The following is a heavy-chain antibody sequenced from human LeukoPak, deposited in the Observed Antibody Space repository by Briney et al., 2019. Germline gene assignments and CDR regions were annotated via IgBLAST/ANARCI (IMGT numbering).Heavy chain of an antibody. CDR3: ATIPTDYDILTGYYRHHY. J-gene: IGHJ4*02. D-gene: IGHD3-9*01. V-gene: IGHV3-15*07. CDR2: IKSKTDGGTT. Sequence: PGGSLRLSCAASGLXFFNTWINWVRQAPGKGLEWVGRIKSKTDGGTTDYAAPIKGRFTTSRDDSRNTLYLQMNNLKTEDTAIYYCATIPTDYDILTGYYRHHYWGQGTLVTVSS. CDR1: GLXFFNTW.